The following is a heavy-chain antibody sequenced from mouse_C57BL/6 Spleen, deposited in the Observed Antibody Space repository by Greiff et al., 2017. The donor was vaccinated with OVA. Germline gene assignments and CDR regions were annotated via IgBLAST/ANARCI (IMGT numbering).Heavy chain of an antibody. CDR1: GYAFSSSW. CDR2: IYPGDGDT. J-gene: IGHJ4*01. CDR3: ARNGMDY. Sequence: VQLQQSGPELVKPGASVKISCKASGYAFSSSWMNWVKQRPGKGLEWIGRIYPGDGDTNYNGKFKGKATLTADKSSSTAYMQLSSLTSEDSAVYFCARNGMDYWGQGTSVTVSS. V-gene: IGHV1-82*01.